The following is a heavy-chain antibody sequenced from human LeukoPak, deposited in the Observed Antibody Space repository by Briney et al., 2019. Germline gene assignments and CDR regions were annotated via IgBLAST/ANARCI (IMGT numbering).Heavy chain of an antibody. V-gene: IGHV4-34*01. CDR1: GGSFSGYY. CDR3: AGDIVVVPAAQWYGMDV. J-gene: IGHJ6*02. D-gene: IGHD2-2*01. Sequence: SETLSLTCAVYGGSFSGYYWSWIRQPPGKGLEWIGEINHSGSTNYNPSLKSRVTMSVDTSKNQFSLKLSSVTAADTAVYYCAGDIVVVPAAQWYGMDVWGQGTTVTVSS. CDR2: INHSGST.